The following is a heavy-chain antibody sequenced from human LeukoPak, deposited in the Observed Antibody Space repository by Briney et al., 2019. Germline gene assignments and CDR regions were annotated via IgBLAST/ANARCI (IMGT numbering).Heavy chain of an antibody. Sequence: GASVKVSCKASGYTFISYDINWVRQATGQGLEWMGWMNPNSGDTGYSQKFQGRITMTRTTSINTAYMELSSLRSEDTAVYYCARGPKYGSGDYEAYYMDVWGKGTTVTISS. CDR3: ARGPKYGSGDYEAYYMDV. CDR2: MNPNSGDT. D-gene: IGHD3-10*01. V-gene: IGHV1-8*01. CDR1: GYTFISYD. J-gene: IGHJ6*03.